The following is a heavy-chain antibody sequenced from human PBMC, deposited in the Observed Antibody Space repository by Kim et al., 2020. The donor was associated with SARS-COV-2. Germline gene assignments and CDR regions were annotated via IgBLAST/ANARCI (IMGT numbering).Heavy chain of an antibody. Sequence: GGSLRLSCAASGFTVSSNYMSWVRQAPGKGLEWVSVIYSGGSTYYADSVKGRFTISRYNSKNTLYLQMNSLRAEDTAVYYCARGMGGDYGDFNPPALYDYWGQGTLVTVSS. CDR1: GFTVSSNY. J-gene: IGHJ4*02. CDR3: ARGMGGDYGDFNPPALYDY. D-gene: IGHD4-17*01. V-gene: IGHV3-53*01. CDR2: IYSGGST.